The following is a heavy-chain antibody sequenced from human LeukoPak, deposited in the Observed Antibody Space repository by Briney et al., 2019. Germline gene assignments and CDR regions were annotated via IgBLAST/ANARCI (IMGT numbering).Heavy chain of an antibody. CDR2: IYSGGGT. J-gene: IGHJ4*02. Sequence: GGSLRLSCAASGFTVSSNYMSWVRQAPGKGLEWVSVIYSGGGTYYADSVKGRFTISRDNSKNTLYLQMNSLRAEDTAVYYCARLLWFGESNYFDYWGQGTLVTVSS. V-gene: IGHV3-53*01. CDR1: GFTVSSNY. CDR3: ARLLWFGESNYFDY. D-gene: IGHD3-10*01.